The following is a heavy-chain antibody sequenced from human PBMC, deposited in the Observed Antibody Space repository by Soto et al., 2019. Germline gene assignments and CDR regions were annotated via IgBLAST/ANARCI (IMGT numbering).Heavy chain of an antibody. J-gene: IGHJ4*02. V-gene: IGHV4-28*01. Sequence: PSETLWPTCPVSDYSFNTSNWWGWIRQHPGKGLEWIGHIYYSGTTYYNPPLKSRVTMSVDTSKNRFSLKLTSVTAVGTAVYYCATREIQVPMDYWGQGTLVT. CDR2: IYYSGTT. CDR3: ATREIQVPMDY. D-gene: IGHD1-26*01. CDR1: DYSFNTSNW.